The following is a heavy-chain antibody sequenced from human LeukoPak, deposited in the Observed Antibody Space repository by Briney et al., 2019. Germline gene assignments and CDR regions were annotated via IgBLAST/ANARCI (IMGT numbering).Heavy chain of an antibody. CDR3: AVNVGRRAFDI. Sequence: GGSLRLSCAASGFTFSTYAMTWVRQAPGKGLEWVSLISGTGGSTYYADSVKGRFTISRDNAKNSLYLQMNSLRAEDTAVYYCAVNVGRRAFDIWGQGTMVTVSS. D-gene: IGHD1-26*01. CDR1: GFTFSTYA. V-gene: IGHV3-23*01. CDR2: ISGTGGST. J-gene: IGHJ3*02.